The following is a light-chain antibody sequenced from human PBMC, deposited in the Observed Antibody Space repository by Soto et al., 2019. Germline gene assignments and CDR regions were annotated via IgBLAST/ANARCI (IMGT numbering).Light chain of an antibody. CDR2: KAS. J-gene: IGKJ1*01. V-gene: IGKV1-5*03. CDR3: QQYTTLVT. Sequence: DIQMTQSPSTLSASVGDRVTITCRASQSVDRWLAWYQQRPGKAPKALIYKASNLESGVPSRFGGSGSGTEFTLTITSLQPGDIATYYCQQYTTLVTFGQGTMVEMK. CDR1: QSVDRW.